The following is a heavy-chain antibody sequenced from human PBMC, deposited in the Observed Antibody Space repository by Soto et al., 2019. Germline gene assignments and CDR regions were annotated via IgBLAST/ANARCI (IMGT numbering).Heavy chain of an antibody. V-gene: IGHV3-49*03. CDR3: TRDRVDTAMVRAYYYYYMAV. Sequence: PGGSLRLSCTASGFTFGDYAMSWFRQAPGKGLEWVGFIRSKAYGGTTEYAASVKGRFTISRDDSKSIAYLQMNSLKTEDTAVNYCTRDRVDTAMVRAYYYYYMAVWGKGTTVTVSS. J-gene: IGHJ6*03. CDR1: GFTFGDYA. CDR2: IRSKAYGGTT. D-gene: IGHD5-18*01.